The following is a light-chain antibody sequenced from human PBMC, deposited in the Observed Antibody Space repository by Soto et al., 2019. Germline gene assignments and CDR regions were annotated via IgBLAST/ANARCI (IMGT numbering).Light chain of an antibody. V-gene: IGKV1-27*01. CDR1: QDISNS. CDR3: QNYNSAPLT. CDR2: ATS. J-gene: IGKJ4*01. Sequence: DIQMTQSPSSLSASVGDRVTITCRASQDISNSLAWYQQKPGKVPKVLIYATSILQSGVPARFSGSGSGTAFTLTTSRLQPEDVATYYCQNYNSAPLTFGGGTKVEI.